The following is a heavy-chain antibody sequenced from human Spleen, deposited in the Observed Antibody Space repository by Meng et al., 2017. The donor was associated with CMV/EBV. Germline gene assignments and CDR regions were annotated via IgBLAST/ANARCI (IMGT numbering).Heavy chain of an antibody. CDR2: INPGGSTT. V-gene: IGHV1-46*01. Sequence: ASVKVSCKASGYTFTNNYIHWVRQAPGQGLEWMGIINPGGSTTSYAQEFRGRVTMTRDTSTSTVYMELSSLRSEDTAVYYCARLHDYGDYWGQGTLVTVSS. J-gene: IGHJ4*02. D-gene: IGHD4/OR15-4a*01. CDR1: GYTFTNNY. CDR3: ARLHDYGDY.